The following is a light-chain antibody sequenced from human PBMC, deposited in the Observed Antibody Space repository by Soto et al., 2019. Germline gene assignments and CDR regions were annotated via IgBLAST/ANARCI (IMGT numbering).Light chain of an antibody. CDR1: QSSSPY. J-gene: IGKJ2*01. Sequence: DIQMTQSPSSLTASVGDRATITCRASQSSSPYLNWYQQKPGKVPKLLIFAASSLQSGVPSRFSGSGSGTEFTLTIISLQPEDVATYYCQQSYSTPYTFGQGTKLEIK. CDR3: QQSYSTPYT. CDR2: AAS. V-gene: IGKV1-39*01.